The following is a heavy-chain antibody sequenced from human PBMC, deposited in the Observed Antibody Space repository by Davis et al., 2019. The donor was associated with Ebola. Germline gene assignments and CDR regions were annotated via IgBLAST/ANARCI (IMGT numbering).Heavy chain of an antibody. CDR1: GFTFSNAW. V-gene: IGHV3-15*01. CDR3: TTYSRYCSSTSCSDY. CDR2: IKSKTDGGTT. Sequence: GESLKISCAASGFTFSNAWMSWVRQAPGKGLEWVGRIKSKTDGGTTDYAAPVKGRFTISRDDSKNTLYLQMNSLKTEDTAVYYCTTYSRYCSSTSCSDYWGQGTLVTVSS. J-gene: IGHJ4*02. D-gene: IGHD2-2*01.